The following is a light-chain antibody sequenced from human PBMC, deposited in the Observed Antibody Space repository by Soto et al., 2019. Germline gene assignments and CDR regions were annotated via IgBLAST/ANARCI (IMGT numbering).Light chain of an antibody. CDR1: SSNIGSNA. V-gene: IGLV1-44*01. Sequence: QSVLTQPPSASGSPGQRVTISCSGSSSNIGSNAVNWYQQLPGTAPTLLIYNNNEWPSGVPDRFSGSKSGTSASLAISGLQSEDEADYYCATWDDRLNGYVFGTGTKVTVL. CDR2: NNN. CDR3: ATWDDRLNGYV. J-gene: IGLJ1*01.